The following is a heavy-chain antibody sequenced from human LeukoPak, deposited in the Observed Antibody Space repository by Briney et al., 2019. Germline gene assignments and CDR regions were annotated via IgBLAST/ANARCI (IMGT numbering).Heavy chain of an antibody. J-gene: IGHJ6*02. CDR2: ISYDGSNK. CDR3: ARPKVAREYYYYGMDV. CDR1: GFTFSSYA. Sequence: PGGSLRLSCAASGFTFSSYAMHWVRQAPGKGLEWVAVISYDGSNKYYADSVKGRFTISRDNSKNTLYLQMNSLRAEDTAVYYCARPKVAREYYYYGMDVWGQGTTVTVSS. V-gene: IGHV3-30*04. D-gene: IGHD1-26*01.